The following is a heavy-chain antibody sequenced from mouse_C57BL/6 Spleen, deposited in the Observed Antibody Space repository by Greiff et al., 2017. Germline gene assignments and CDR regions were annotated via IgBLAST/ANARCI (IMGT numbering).Heavy chain of an antibody. J-gene: IGHJ1*03. D-gene: IGHD1-1*01. CDR2: IWSGGST. CDR3: ARNGHYGSSYWYFDV. Sequence: VQLQQSGPGLVQPSQSLSITCTVSGFSLTSYGVHWVRQSPGKGLEWLGVIWSGGSTDYNAAFISRLSISKDNSTSQVFFKMNSLQADDTAIYYCARNGHYGSSYWYFDVWGTGTTVTVSS. CDR1: GFSLTSYG. V-gene: IGHV2-2*01.